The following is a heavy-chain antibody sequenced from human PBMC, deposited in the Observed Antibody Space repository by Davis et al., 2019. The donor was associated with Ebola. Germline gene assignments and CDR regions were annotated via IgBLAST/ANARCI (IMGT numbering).Heavy chain of an antibody. CDR3: ARASFGYNSGWYADY. J-gene: IGHJ4*02. CDR1: GFTLTKYA. V-gene: IGHV1-3*01. Sequence: ASVKVSCKASGFTLTKYAIHWVRQAPGQRLEWMGWINAGNGNTKYSQRFQGRVTITTDTSASTVYLDLTSLRSDDTAVFYCARASFGYNSGWYADYWGPGSLVTVSS. CDR2: INAGNGNT. D-gene: IGHD6-19*01.